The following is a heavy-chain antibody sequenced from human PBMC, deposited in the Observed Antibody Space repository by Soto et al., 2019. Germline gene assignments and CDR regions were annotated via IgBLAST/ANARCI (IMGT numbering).Heavy chain of an antibody. CDR2: ISWDGGIT. CDR3: ARDSYDILTGQKRYFDF. D-gene: IGHD3-9*01. Sequence: GWALRLSCSASVFSFEDYTMHWFRQGPGKGPEWISLISWDGGITDYSDSVKGRFISSRDNSKNSLFLEMNSLTSEDAAMYFCARDSYDILTGQKRYFDFWGQGTLVTVSS. CDR1: VFSFEDYT. V-gene: IGHV3-43*01. J-gene: IGHJ4*02.